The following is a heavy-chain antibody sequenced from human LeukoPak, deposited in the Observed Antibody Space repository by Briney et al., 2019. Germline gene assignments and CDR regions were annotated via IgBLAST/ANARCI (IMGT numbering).Heavy chain of an antibody. CDR1: GYTFTTYD. CDR2: MSPNSGNT. J-gene: IGHJ4*02. D-gene: IGHD5-18*01. Sequence: APVKVSCKASGYTFTTYDINWVRQATGQGLEWMGWMSPNSGNTGYAQKFQGRVTMTRNTSISTAFMELSGLRSEDTAVYFCARRNTAMVAGLDYWGQGSLVTVSS. V-gene: IGHV1-8*01. CDR3: ARRNTAMVAGLDY.